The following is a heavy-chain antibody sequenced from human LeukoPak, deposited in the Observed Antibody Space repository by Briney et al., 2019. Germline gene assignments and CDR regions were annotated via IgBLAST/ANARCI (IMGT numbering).Heavy chain of an antibody. CDR1: GFTFSVYW. D-gene: IGHD3/OR15-3a*01. Sequence: PGGSLRLSCAASGFTFSVYWMHWVRQAPGKGLVWVSRISNDGSSTTYADSVKGRFTISRDDAKNTVYLQTNSLRAEDTAVYYCVRDSPTGYYTDHWGQGTLVTVSS. CDR2: ISNDGSST. V-gene: IGHV3-74*01. J-gene: IGHJ4*02. CDR3: VRDSPTGYYTDH.